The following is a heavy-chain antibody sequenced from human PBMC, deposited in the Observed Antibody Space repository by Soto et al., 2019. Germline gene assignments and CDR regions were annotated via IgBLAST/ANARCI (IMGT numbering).Heavy chain of an antibody. D-gene: IGHD5-18*01. CDR3: ARVEADTAFFDY. J-gene: IGHJ4*02. Sequence: EVQLVESGGGLVKPGGSLRLSCAASGFTFSSYTMKWLRQAPGKGLEWVSSISGSSSYIYYADSVKGRFTISRDNAKNSLYLQMNSLRAEDPAVYYCARVEADTAFFDYWGQGTLVTVSS. CDR2: ISGSSSYI. V-gene: IGHV3-21*01. CDR1: GFTFSSYT.